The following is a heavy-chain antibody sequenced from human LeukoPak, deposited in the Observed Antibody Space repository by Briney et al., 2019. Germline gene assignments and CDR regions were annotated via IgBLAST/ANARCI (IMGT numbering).Heavy chain of an antibody. J-gene: IGHJ4*02. Sequence: GGSLRLSCAASGFTFSSYGVHWVRQAPGKGLEWVAVIWYDGSNKYYADFVKGRFTISRDNSKNTLYLQMNGLGAEDTAVYYCARAPQYQLLDYWGQGTLVTVSS. D-gene: IGHD2-2*01. CDR3: ARAPQYQLLDY. V-gene: IGHV3-33*08. CDR2: IWYDGSNK. CDR1: GFTFSSYG.